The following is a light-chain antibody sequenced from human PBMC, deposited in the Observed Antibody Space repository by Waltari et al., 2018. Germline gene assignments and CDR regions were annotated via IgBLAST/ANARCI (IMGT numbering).Light chain of an antibody. CDR2: DAS. CDR1: EDINMY. CDR3: LQYDDLSIT. V-gene: IGKV1-33*01. Sequence: DIQMTQSPSSLSASVGDTVTITCQASEDINMYLNWYQQKPGKAPKLLIYDASNLGAEVPSRFIEGGSGTAFTCSISSLQPEDNATYYCLQYDDLSITFGQGTRLEI. J-gene: IGKJ5*01.